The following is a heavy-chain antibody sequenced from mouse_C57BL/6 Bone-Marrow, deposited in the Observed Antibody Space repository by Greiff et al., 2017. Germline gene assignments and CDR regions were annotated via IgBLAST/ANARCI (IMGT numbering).Heavy chain of an antibody. CDR2: IDPSDSYT. CDR3: ARSGHGNYEDYAMDY. V-gene: IGHV1-50*01. J-gene: IGHJ4*01. CDR1: GYTFTSYW. D-gene: IGHD2-1*01. Sequence: QVQLQQPGAELVKPGASVKLSCKASGYTFTSYWMQWVKQRPGQGLEWIGEIDPSDSYTNYNQKFKGKATLTVDTSSSTAYMQLSRLTSEDSAVYYCARSGHGNYEDYAMDYWGQGTSVTVSS.